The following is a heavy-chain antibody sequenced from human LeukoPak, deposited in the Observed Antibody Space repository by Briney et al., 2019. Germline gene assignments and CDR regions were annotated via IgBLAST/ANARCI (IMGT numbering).Heavy chain of an antibody. Sequence: GGSLRLSCAASGFTYSDYYMSWIRQAPGKVPEWVSYISSSGSTIYYADSVKGRFTISRDNAKNSLYLQMNSLRAEDTAVYYCAREESGIAAADSDYYYYMDVWGKGTTVTVSS. CDR1: GFTYSDYY. CDR2: ISSSGSTI. CDR3: AREESGIAAADSDYYYYMDV. D-gene: IGHD6-13*01. V-gene: IGHV3-11*04. J-gene: IGHJ6*03.